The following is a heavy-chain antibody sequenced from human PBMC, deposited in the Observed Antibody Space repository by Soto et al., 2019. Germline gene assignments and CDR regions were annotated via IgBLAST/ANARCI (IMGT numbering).Heavy chain of an antibody. J-gene: IGHJ6*02. CDR3: ARGGSLYGSRSNDFYYYGMDV. Sequence: GPGVKKPGASVTVSCKASGYTFTNYGIDWVRKAPGQGLEWMGWISTYNGNTHYAQNFQGRVTMTTDTSANTAYMELRSLRADDTAMYYCARGGSLYGSRSNDFYYYGMDVWGQGTTVTVSS. CDR2: ISTYNGNT. D-gene: IGHD3-10*01. V-gene: IGHV1-18*01. CDR1: GYTFTNYG.